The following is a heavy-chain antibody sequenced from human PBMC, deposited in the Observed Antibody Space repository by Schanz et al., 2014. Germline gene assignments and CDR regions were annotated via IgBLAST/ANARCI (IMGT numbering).Heavy chain of an antibody. CDR1: GGTFSSYT. CDR2: IIPILGIA. CDR3: ARDVGLYDRGWFDP. J-gene: IGHJ5*02. Sequence: QVQLVQSEAEVKKPGSSVKVSCKASGGTFSSYTISWVRQAPGQGLEWMGRIIPILGIANYAQKFQGRVTITADRSTSTAYMELSSLRAEDTDVYYCARDVGLYDRGWFDPWGQGTLVTVSS. V-gene: IGHV1-69*08. D-gene: IGHD3-22*01.